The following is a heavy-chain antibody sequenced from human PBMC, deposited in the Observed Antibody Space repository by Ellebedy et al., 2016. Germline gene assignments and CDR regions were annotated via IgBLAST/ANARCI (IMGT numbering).Heavy chain of an antibody. V-gene: IGHV3-13*04. CDR2: IGTAGDT. J-gene: IGHJ3*02. D-gene: IGHD4-17*01. Sequence: GESLKISXAASGFTFSSYDMHWVRQATGKGLEWVSAIGTAGDTYYPGSVKGRFTISRENAKNSLYLQMNSLRAGDTAVYYCARGQRYGDYVSGAFDIWGQGTMVTVSS. CDR1: GFTFSSYD. CDR3: ARGQRYGDYVSGAFDI.